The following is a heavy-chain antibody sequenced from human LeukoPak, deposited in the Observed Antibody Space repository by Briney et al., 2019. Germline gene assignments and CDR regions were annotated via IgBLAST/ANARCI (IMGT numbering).Heavy chain of an antibody. CDR1: GFIFRSNW. J-gene: IGHJ4*02. CDR2: INEDGSTT. D-gene: IGHD2-15*01. CDR3: ARASGGHCWDY. V-gene: IGHV3-74*01. Sequence: QSGGSLRLSCAASGFIFRSNWMHWVRQAPGKGLVWVSRINEDGSTTNHADSVKGRFTISRDNVKNTLHMEMNSLRAEDTAVYYCARASGGHCWDYWGQGTLVTVSS.